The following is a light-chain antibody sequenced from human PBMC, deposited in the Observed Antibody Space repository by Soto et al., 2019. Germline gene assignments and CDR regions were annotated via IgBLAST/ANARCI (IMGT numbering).Light chain of an antibody. V-gene: IGKV3-15*01. CDR2: GAS. CDR3: QQHSGWPLT. CDR1: ESISNN. J-gene: IGKJ4*01. Sequence: EIVMTQSPVTLSVSPGEGVTLSCRASESISNNIAWYQQKLGQPPRLLFYGASTRATGVPGRLSGSGSGTEFTLSISSLQSEDLAVYYCQQHSGWPLTFGGGTKVDNK.